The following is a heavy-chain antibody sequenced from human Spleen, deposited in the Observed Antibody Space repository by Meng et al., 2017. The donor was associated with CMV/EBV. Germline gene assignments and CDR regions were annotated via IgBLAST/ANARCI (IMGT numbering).Heavy chain of an antibody. D-gene: IGHD1-26*01. V-gene: IGHV1-18*01. Sequence: ASVKVSCKTSGQTFSRFGVSWVRQAPGQGLEWMGWINADNGKTNYAQRFQGRITVTIDTSARTAYMDLRNLRHDDTAVYYCARLGMGIVGRFGHHDSWGQGTLVTVSS. CDR1: GQTFSRFG. J-gene: IGHJ4*02. CDR2: INADNGKT. CDR3: ARLGMGIVGRFGHHDS.